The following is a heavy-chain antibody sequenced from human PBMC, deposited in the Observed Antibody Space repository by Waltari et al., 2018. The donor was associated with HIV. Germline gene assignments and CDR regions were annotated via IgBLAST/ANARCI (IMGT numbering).Heavy chain of an antibody. D-gene: IGHD3-10*01. CDR2: IKTKGDGGAT. Sequence: EVQLVESGGDLLKPGGCLRLSCAASGFTLNSVWLSWVRQAPEKGRGWVGRIKTKGDGGATDYAAAVKGRFTISRDDSKNTVYLQMNSLKIEDTAVYYCTSEEDYGSGSHFDYWGQGTLVTVSS. J-gene: IGHJ4*02. V-gene: IGHV3-15*01. CDR1: GFTLNSVW. CDR3: TSEEDYGSGSHFDY.